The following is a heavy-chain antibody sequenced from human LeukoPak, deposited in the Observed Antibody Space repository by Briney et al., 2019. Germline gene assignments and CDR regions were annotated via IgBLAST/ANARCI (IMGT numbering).Heavy chain of an antibody. Sequence: SGPTLVNPTQTLTLTCTFSRFSLATTGVSVGWIRQPPGKALEWLALISWHDDKCYSPSLRSRLTITEDTSKNQVILTMTNVDPVDTATYFCAHSYYDVLTGTPEGFDYWGQGILVTVSS. CDR2: ISWHDDK. CDR1: RFSLATTGVS. J-gene: IGHJ4*02. D-gene: IGHD3-9*01. CDR3: AHSYYDVLTGTPEGFDY. V-gene: IGHV2-5*01.